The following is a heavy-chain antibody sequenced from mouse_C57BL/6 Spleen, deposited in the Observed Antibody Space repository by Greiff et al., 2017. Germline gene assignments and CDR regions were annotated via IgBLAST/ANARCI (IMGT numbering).Heavy chain of an antibody. CDR1: GYTFTSYW. CDR3: ARRGIYYGNYAY. Sequence: VQLQQPGAELVKPGASVKLSCKASGYTFTSYWMQWVKQRPGQGLEWIGEIGPSGSYTNYNQKFKGKATLTVDTSSSTANMQLSSLTSEDSAVYYCARRGIYYGNYAYWGQGTTLTVSS. J-gene: IGHJ2*01. V-gene: IGHV1-50*01. CDR2: IGPSGSYT. D-gene: IGHD2-1*01.